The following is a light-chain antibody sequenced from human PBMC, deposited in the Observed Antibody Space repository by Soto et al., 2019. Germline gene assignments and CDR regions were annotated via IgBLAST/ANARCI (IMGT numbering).Light chain of an antibody. V-gene: IGKV3-20*01. CDR2: GAS. Sequence: ETVLTQSPGTLSLSPGERATLSCRASQTVSTYLAWYQQKTGRAPRLLVFGASSRATGVPDRFSGSGSGTDFTLTISGLEPEDFALYYCQQYHNSPLTFDQGTKVEIK. CDR3: QQYHNSPLT. J-gene: IGKJ1*01. CDR1: QTVSTY.